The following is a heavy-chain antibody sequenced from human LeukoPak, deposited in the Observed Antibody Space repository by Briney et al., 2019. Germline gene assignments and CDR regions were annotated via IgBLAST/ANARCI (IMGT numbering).Heavy chain of an antibody. V-gene: IGHV1-8*01. CDR3: ARGGDIVVAFHDYGDSNYDY. Sequence: GASVKVSCKASGYTFTSYDINWVRQATGQGLEWMGWMNPNSGNTGYAQKFQGRVTMTRNTSISTAYMELSSLRSEDTAVYYCARGGDIVVAFHDYGDSNYDYWGQGTLVTVSS. J-gene: IGHJ4*02. CDR1: GYTFTSYD. D-gene: IGHD4-17*01. CDR2: MNPNSGNT.